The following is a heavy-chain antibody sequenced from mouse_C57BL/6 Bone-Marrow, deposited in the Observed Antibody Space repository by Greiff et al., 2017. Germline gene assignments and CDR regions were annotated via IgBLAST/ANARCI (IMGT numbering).Heavy chain of an antibody. V-gene: IGHV5-6*01. D-gene: IGHD1-1*02. CDR3: ARNGPGFAY. J-gene: IGHJ3*01. CDR2: ISSGGSYT. Sequence: EVQGVESGGDLVKPGGSLKLSCAASGFTFSSYGMSWVRQTPDKRLEWVATISSGGSYTYYPDSVKGRFTISRDNAKNTLYLQMSSLKSEDTAMYYCARNGPGFAYWGQGTLVTVSA. CDR1: GFTFSSYG.